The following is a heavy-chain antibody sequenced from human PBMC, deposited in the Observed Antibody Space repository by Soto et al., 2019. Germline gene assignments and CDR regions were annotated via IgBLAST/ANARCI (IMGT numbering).Heavy chain of an antibody. CDR1: GYTFTSYD. CDR2: MNPNSGNT. Sequence: QVQLVQSGAEVKKPGASVKVSCKASGYTFTSYDINWVRQATGQGLEWMGWMNPNSGNTGYAQKFQGRVTMTRNTSISTAYMELSSLRSEDTAVYYCARGRSIAAAGAPYDYYSYYMDVWGKGTTVTVSS. V-gene: IGHV1-8*01. D-gene: IGHD6-13*01. J-gene: IGHJ6*03. CDR3: ARGRSIAAAGAPYDYYSYYMDV.